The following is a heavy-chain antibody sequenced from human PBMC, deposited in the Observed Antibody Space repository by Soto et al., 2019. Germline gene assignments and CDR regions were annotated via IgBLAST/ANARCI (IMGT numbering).Heavy chain of an antibody. D-gene: IGHD6-19*01. CDR2: INYRGGT. CDR3: ARTGYSSGWYKAAFDI. V-gene: IGHV4-34*01. J-gene: IGHJ3*02. Sequence: SETLSLTCGVNDGFFSGYSWTWIRQPPGKGLEWIGEINYRGGTNYNPSLKSRVTISVDTSKNQFSLKLSSVTAADTAVYFCARTGYSSGWYKAAFDIWGQGTMVTVSS. CDR1: DGFFSGYS.